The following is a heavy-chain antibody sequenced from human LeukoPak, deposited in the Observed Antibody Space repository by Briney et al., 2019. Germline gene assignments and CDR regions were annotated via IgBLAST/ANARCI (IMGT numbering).Heavy chain of an antibody. CDR3: ARVGYDSSGYYHFDF. CDR1: GFTFSSYA. D-gene: IGHD3-22*01. Sequence: GGSLRLSCAASGFTFSSYAMHCVRQAPGKGLEWVAVISYDGSNKYYADSVKGRFTISRDNSKNTLYLQMNSLRAEDTSVYYCARVGYDSSGYYHFDFWGQGTLVTVSS. CDR2: ISYDGSNK. V-gene: IGHV3-30-3*01. J-gene: IGHJ4*02.